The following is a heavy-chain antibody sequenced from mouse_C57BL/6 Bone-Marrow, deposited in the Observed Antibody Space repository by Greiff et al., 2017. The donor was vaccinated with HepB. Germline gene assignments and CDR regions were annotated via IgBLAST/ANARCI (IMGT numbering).Heavy chain of an antibody. J-gene: IGHJ4*01. CDR1: GISITTGNYR. V-gene: IGHV3-5*01. CDR3: ARDNYGSRGYYAMDY. CDR2: IYYSGTI. D-gene: IGHD1-1*01. Sequence: EVQLVESGPGLVKPSQTVFLTCTVTGISITTGNYRWSWIRQFPGNKLEWIGYIYYSGTITYNPSLTSRTTITRDTPKNQFFLEMNSLTAEDTATYYCARDNYGSRGYYAMDYWGQGTSVTVSS.